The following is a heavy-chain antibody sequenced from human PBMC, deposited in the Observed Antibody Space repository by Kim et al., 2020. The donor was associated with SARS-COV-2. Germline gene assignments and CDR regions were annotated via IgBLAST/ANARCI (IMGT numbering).Heavy chain of an antibody. CDR3: ARDDYVWGSYRYGSYNWFDP. J-gene: IGHJ5*02. CDR1: GFTFSSYE. D-gene: IGHD3-16*02. CDR2: ISSSGSTI. V-gene: IGHV3-48*03. Sequence: GGSLRLSCAASGFTFSSYEMNWVRQAPGKGLEWVSYISSSGSTIYYADSVKGRFTISRDNAKNSLYLQMNSLRAEDTAVYYCARDDYVWGSYRYGSYNWFDPWGQGTLVTVSS.